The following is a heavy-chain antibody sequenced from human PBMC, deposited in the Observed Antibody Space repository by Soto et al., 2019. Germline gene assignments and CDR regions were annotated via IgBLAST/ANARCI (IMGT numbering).Heavy chain of an antibody. J-gene: IGHJ4*02. CDR1: GGSISGSY. Sequence: PSETLSLTCTVSGGSISGSYWSWIRQPPDKEPEWIAFIFYDGSPNYNPSLRSRVTISVDTSRNQFSLKMTSLTAADTAVYYCARFDYSDSSGYLDFGPKWGQGTLVTVS. CDR3: ARFDYSDSSGYLDFGPK. V-gene: IGHV4-59*01. CDR2: IFYDGSP. D-gene: IGHD3-22*01.